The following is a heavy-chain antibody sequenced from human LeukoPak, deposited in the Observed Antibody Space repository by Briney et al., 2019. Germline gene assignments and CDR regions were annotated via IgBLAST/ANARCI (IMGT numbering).Heavy chain of an antibody. D-gene: IGHD4-17*01. CDR1: GGSFSGYY. J-gene: IGHJ4*02. Sequence: SETLSLTCAVYGGSFSGYYWSWIRQPPGKGLEWIGEINHSGSTNYNPSLKSRVTISVDTSENQFSLKLSSVTAADTAVYYCARANYGDYPIDYWGQGTLVTVSS. CDR2: INHSGST. CDR3: ARANYGDYPIDY. V-gene: IGHV4-34*01.